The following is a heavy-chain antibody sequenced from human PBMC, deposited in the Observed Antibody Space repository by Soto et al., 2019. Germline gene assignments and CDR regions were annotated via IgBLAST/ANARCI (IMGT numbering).Heavy chain of an antibody. D-gene: IGHD3-22*01. Sequence: PSETLSLTCIVSGGSISSSIYYWGWIRQPPGKGLEWIGTIYYSGSTYYNPSLRSRVTISVDTSKNQFSLNVSSVTAADTAVYYCARHYYDQRFELWGQGTQVTVSS. CDR1: GGSISSSIYY. CDR3: ARHYYDQRFEL. CDR2: IYYSGST. J-gene: IGHJ5*02. V-gene: IGHV4-39*01.